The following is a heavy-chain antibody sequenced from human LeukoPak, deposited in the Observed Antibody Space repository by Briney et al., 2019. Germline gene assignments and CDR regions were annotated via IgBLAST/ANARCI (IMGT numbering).Heavy chain of an antibody. V-gene: IGHV3-53*01. D-gene: IGHD2-2*01. CDR3: ARSGGYCSSTSCYGLGYGMDV. Sequence: GGSLRLSCAASGFTVSSNYMSWVRQAPGKGLEWVSVIYSGGSTYYADSVKGRFTISRDNSKNTLYLQMNSLRAEDTAVYYCARSGGYCSSTSCYGLGYGMDVWGQGTTVTVSS. CDR2: IYSGGST. J-gene: IGHJ6*02. CDR1: GFTVSSNY.